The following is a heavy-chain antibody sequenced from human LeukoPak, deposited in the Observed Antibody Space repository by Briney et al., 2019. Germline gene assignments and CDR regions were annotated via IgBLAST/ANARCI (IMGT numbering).Heavy chain of an antibody. D-gene: IGHD2-15*01. CDR3: AAEIVVVVAATPGEYNWFDP. CDR1: GYTFTGYY. V-gene: IGHV1-2*02. CDR2: INPNSGGT. J-gene: IGHJ5*02. Sequence: ASVKVSCKASGYTFTGYYMHWVRQAPGQGLEWMGWINPNSGGTNYAQKFQGRVTMTRDTSISTAYMELSRLRSDDTAVYYCAAEIVVVVAATPGEYNWFDPWGQGTLVTVSS.